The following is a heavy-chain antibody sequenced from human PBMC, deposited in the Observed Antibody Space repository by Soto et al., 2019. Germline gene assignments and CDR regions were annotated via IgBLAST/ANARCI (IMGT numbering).Heavy chain of an antibody. CDR1: GGSISSGGYS. V-gene: IGHV4-30-2*01. CDR2: IYHSGST. CDR3: AREDYYDTGPSAFDI. Sequence: QLQLQESGSGLVKPSQTLSLTCAVSGGSISSGGYSWSWIRQPPGKGLEWIGYIYHSGSTYYNPSLKSRVTISVDRSKNQFSLKLSSVTAADTAVYYCAREDYYDTGPSAFDIWGQGTMVTVSS. D-gene: IGHD3-22*01. J-gene: IGHJ3*02.